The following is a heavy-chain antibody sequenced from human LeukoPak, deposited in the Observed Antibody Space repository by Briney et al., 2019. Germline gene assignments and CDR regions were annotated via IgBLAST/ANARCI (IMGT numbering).Heavy chain of an antibody. V-gene: IGHV3-23*01. D-gene: IGHD3-3*01. CDR1: GFTFSSYA. J-gene: IGHJ4*02. CDR3: ARGSEWTNGVSDY. Sequence: GGSLRLSCTASGFTFSSYAMSWVRQAPGKGLEWVSAISGSGGKTYYADSVKGRFSISRDNSKNTLFLQMNSLRAEDTAVYYCARGSEWTNGVSDYWGQGTLVTVSS. CDR2: ISGSGGKT.